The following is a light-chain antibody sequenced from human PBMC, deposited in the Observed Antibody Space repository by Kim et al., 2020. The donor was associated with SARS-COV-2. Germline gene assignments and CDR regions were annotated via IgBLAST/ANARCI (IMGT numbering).Light chain of an antibody. CDR1: QSVSSSY. V-gene: IGKV3-20*01. CDR2: VAS. CDR3: QQYGSSPFT. Sequence: EIVLTQSPDTLSLSPGERATLSCRASQSVSSSYLAWYQQKPGQAPRLLIYVASNRATGIPDRFSGSGSGTDFTLTISRLEPEDFAVYYCQQYGSSPFTFGQGTKLEI. J-gene: IGKJ2*01.